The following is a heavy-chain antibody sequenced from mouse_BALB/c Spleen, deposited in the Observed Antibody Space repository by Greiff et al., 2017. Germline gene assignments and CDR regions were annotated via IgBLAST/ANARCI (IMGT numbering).Heavy chain of an antibody. CDR2: INPYNDGT. CDR1: GYTFTSYV. V-gene: IGHV1-14*01. J-gene: IGHJ2*01. Sequence: EVQVVESGPELVKPGASVKMSCKASGYTFTSYVMHWVKQKPGQGLEWIGYINPYNDGTKYNEKFKGKATLTSDKSSSTAYMELSSLTSEDSAVYYCARFDSEGSFDYWGQGTTLTVSS. CDR3: ARFDSEGSFDY. D-gene: IGHD2-4*01.